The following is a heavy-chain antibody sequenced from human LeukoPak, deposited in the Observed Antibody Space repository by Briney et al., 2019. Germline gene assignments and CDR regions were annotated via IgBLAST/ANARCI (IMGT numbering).Heavy chain of an antibody. J-gene: IGHJ2*01. CDR3: ARDRFGKIHYSGWYMYFDL. V-gene: IGHV1-2*02. D-gene: IGHD6-19*01. Sequence: ASVKVSCKASGYTFTGYYMHWVRQAPGQGLEWMGWMNPNSGGTNYAQKFQGRVTMTRDTSISTAYMELSRLRSDDTAVYYCARDRFGKIHYSGWYMYFDLWGRGTLVTVSS. CDR2: MNPNSGGT. CDR1: GYTFTGYY.